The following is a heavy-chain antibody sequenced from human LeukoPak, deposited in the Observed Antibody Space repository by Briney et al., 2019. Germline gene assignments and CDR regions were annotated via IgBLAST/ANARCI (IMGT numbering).Heavy chain of an antibody. D-gene: IGHD3-16*01. V-gene: IGHV3-7*03. CDR3: ARGGGLDV. J-gene: IGHJ6*02. CDR2: INHNGNVN. CDR1: GFTVSSIH. Sequence: PGGSLRLSCAASGFTVSSIHMVWVRQAPGKGLEWVASINHNGNVNYYVGSVKGRFTISRDNAKNSLYLQMSNLRAEDTAVYFCARGGGLDVWGQGATVTVSS.